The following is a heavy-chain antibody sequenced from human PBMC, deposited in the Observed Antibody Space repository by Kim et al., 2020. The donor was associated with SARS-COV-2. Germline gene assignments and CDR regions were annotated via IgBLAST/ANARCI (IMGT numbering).Heavy chain of an antibody. V-gene: IGHV3-7*01. J-gene: IGHJ6*02. CDR3: ASYILSSDGMDI. D-gene: IGHD3-9*01. Sequence: DVVSVKGRFTISRDNAKTSLYLQMNSLGAEDTSLYYCASYILSSDGMDIWGQGTTVIVSS.